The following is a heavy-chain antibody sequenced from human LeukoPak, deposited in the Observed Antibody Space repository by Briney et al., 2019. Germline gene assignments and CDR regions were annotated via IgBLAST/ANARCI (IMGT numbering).Heavy chain of an antibody. CDR2: IKQDGSEK. CDR3: ARDTSAWRYGMDV. D-gene: IGHD6-19*01. CDR1: GFTFSSHS. V-gene: IGHV3-7*01. J-gene: IGHJ6*02. Sequence: GGSLRLSCAASGFTFSSHSMSWVRQAPGKGLEWVAIIKQDGSEKDYVDSVTGRFTISRDNAKNSLYLQMNSLRVEDTAVYYCARDTSAWRYGMDVWGQGTTVTVSS.